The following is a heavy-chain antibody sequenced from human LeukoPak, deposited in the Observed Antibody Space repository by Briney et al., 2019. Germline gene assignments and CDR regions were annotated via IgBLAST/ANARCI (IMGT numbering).Heavy chain of an antibody. CDR2: IYYSGST. Sequence: SETLSLTCTVSGGSISSGGYYWSWIRQHPGKGLEWIGYIYYSGSTYYNPSLKSRVTISVDTSKNQFSLKLSSVTAADTAVYYCARDVVISYYYGMDVWGQGTTVTVSS. D-gene: IGHD3-22*01. V-gene: IGHV4-31*03. J-gene: IGHJ6*02. CDR1: GGSISSGGYY. CDR3: ARDVVISYYYGMDV.